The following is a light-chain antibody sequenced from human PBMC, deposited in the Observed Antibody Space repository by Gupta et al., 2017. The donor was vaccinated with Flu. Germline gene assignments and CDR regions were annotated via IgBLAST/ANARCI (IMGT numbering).Light chain of an antibody. J-gene: IGLJ3*02. Sequence: SFILPQPPSVSVAPGQTARITCGGDNIGAKRVHWYQQKSGQAPLLVVYDDSVRPSGVPERFSGFNSGSTATLTISSVEAGDEADYHCQVWDRSSDHRVFGGGTKVTVL. CDR1: NIGAKR. V-gene: IGLV3-21*02. CDR3: QVWDRSSDHRV. CDR2: DDS.